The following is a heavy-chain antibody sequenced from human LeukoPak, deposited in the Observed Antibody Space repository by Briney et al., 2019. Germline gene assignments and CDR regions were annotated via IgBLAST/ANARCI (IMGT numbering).Heavy chain of an antibody. J-gene: IGHJ6*03. Sequence: GGSLRLSCAASGFTFSSYEMNWVRQAPGKGLEWVSYISSSGSTIYYADSVKGRFTISRDNAKNSLYLQMNSLRAEDTAVYYCAREDYRTYYYYMDVWGEGTTVTVSS. CDR3: AREDYRTYYYYMDV. V-gene: IGHV3-48*03. CDR1: GFTFSSYE. CDR2: ISSSGSTI. D-gene: IGHD4-11*01.